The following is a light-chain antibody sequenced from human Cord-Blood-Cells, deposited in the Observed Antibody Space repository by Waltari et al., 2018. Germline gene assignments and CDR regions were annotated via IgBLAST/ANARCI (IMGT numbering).Light chain of an antibody. CDR2: RNN. Sequence: QSVLTQPPSASGTPGQRVTISCSGSSSNIGSNYVYWYQQLPGTAPKLLIYRNNQRTSGVPGRFSGSRSGTSASLAISGLRSEDEADYYCAAWDDSLSGLVFGGGTKLTVL. J-gene: IGLJ2*01. CDR3: AAWDDSLSGLV. V-gene: IGLV1-47*01. CDR1: SSNIGSNY.